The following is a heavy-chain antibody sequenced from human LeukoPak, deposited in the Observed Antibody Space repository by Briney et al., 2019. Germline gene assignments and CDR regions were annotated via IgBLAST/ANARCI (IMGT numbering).Heavy chain of an antibody. CDR2: INPSSGGT. J-gene: IGHJ4*02. V-gene: IGHV1-2*02. Sequence: ASVKVSCKASGYTFTAYHMHWVRQAPGQGLEWMGWINPSSGGTNYAQKFQGRVTMTRDTSISTAYMELSSLRSDDTAVYYCAREASPTKLGFDYWGQGTLVTVSS. D-gene: IGHD1-1*01. CDR3: AREASPTKLGFDY. CDR1: GYTFTAYH.